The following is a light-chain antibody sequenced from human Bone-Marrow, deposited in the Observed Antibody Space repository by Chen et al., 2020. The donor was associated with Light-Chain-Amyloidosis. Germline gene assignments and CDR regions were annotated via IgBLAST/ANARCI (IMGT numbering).Light chain of an antibody. CDR3: QSADSSGTYEVI. Sequence: SYELTQPPSVSVSPGETTRITCSGDDLPTKYAYWYQQKPGQATMLVIHRDTESTSAISGRFSVSSSGRTATLTIIGVQAEDEADYLCQSADSSGTYEVIFGGGTKLTVL. J-gene: IGLJ2*01. V-gene: IGLV3-25*03. CDR2: RDT. CDR1: DLPTKY.